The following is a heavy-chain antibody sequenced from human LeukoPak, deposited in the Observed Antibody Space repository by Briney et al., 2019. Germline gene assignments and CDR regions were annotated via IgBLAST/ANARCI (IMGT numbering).Heavy chain of an antibody. V-gene: IGHV4-30-4*01. Sequence: SQTLSLTCTVSGGSISSGDYYWSWIRQPPGKGLEWIGYMYYSGRTYYNPSLKSRVTISVDTSKYQFSLRLSSVTAADTAVYYCARHWADAFDIWGQGTMVTVSS. J-gene: IGHJ3*02. D-gene: IGHD7-27*01. CDR2: MYYSGRT. CDR1: GGSISSGDYY. CDR3: ARHWADAFDI.